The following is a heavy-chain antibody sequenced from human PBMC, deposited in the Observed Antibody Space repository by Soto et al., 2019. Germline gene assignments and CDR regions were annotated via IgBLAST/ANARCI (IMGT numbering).Heavy chain of an antibody. D-gene: IGHD6-19*01. CDR2: IYYSGST. CDR1: GGSISSYY. Sequence: QVQLQESGPGLVKPSETLSLTYTVSGGSISSYYWSWIRQPPGKGLEWIGYIYYSGSTNYNPSLKSRVTISVDTSKNQFSLKLSSVTAADTAVYYCASTAAVAEPKNFDYWGQGTLVTVSS. CDR3: ASTAAVAEPKNFDY. V-gene: IGHV4-59*01. J-gene: IGHJ4*02.